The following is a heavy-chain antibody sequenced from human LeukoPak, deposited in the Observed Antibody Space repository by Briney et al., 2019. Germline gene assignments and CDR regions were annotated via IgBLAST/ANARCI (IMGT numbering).Heavy chain of an antibody. CDR3: ARAPFDYGGNPEFDY. CDR1: GGSISSYY. D-gene: IGHD4-23*01. Sequence: PSETLSLTCTVSGGSISSYYWSWIRQPPGKGLEWSGYIYYSGSTNYNPSLKSRVAISVDTSKNQFSLKLSSVTAADTAVYYCARAPFDYGGNPEFDYWGQGTLVTVSS. J-gene: IGHJ4*02. CDR2: IYYSGST. V-gene: IGHV4-59*01.